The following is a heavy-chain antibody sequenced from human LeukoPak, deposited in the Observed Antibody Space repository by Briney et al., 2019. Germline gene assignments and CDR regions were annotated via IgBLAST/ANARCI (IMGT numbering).Heavy chain of an antibody. CDR2: ISSSGRDI. V-gene: IGHV3-21*06. D-gene: IGHD3-10*01. CDR3: ARDAYFYGSGSVDY. Sequence: GGSLRLSCAASDFPFSNYNLNWVRQAPGKGLERVSFISSSGRDIYYADSVKGRFTISRDNAKNSLFLQMNSLRADDTALYYCARDAYFYGSGSVDYWGQGTLVTVSS. J-gene: IGHJ4*02. CDR1: DFPFSNYN.